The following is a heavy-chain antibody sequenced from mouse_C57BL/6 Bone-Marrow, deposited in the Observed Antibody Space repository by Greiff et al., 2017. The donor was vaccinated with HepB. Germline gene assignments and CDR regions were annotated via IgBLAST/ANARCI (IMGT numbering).Heavy chain of an antibody. CDR3: ARDHNAWFAY. Sequence: EVMLVESRGGLVKPGGSLKLSCAASGFTFSSYAMSWVRQTPEKRLEWVATISDGGSYTYYPDNVKGRFTISRDNAKNNLYLQMSHLKSEDTAMYYCARDHNAWFAYWGQGTLVTVSA. J-gene: IGHJ3*01. V-gene: IGHV5-4*01. CDR2: ISDGGSYT. CDR1: GFTFSSYA.